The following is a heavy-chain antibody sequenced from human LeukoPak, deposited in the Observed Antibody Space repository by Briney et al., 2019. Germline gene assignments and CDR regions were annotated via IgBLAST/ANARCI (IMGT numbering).Heavy chain of an antibody. J-gene: IGHJ5*02. CDR2: IYSSGIT. Sequence: PSETLSLTCTVSGGSISSYYWSWIRQPAGKELEWIGRIYSSGITNYNPSLKSRVTMSVDTSKNQFPLKLRSVTSADTAVYYCARDRDWKYWLDPWGQGTLVTVSS. V-gene: IGHV4-4*07. CDR3: ARDRDWKYWLDP. CDR1: GGSISSYY. D-gene: IGHD1-1*01.